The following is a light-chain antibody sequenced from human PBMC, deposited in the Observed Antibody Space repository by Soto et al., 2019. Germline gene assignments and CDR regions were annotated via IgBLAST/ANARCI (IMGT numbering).Light chain of an antibody. J-gene: IGKJ1*01. CDR1: QSISSW. CDR3: QQYNSYWGA. Sequence: DIQMTQSPSTLSASVGDRVTITCRASQSISSWLAWYQQKQGKAPKLLIYDASSLESGVPSRFSGSGSGTEFTHTISSLQPDDFATYYCQQYNSYWGAFGQGTKVEIK. CDR2: DAS. V-gene: IGKV1-5*01.